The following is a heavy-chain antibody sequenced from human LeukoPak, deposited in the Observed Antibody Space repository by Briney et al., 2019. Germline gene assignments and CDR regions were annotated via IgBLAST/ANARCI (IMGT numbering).Heavy chain of an antibody. CDR1: EFSVGSNY. CDR3: ARDRATVTPDV. D-gene: IGHD4-17*01. V-gene: IGHV3-66*01. CDR2: IYSGGST. J-gene: IGHJ6*04. Sequence: PGGSLRLSCAASEFSVGSNYMTWVRQAPGKGLEWVSLIYSGGSTYYADSVKGRFTISRDNSKNTLYLQMNSPRAEDTALYYCARDRATVTPDVWGKGTTVTVSS.